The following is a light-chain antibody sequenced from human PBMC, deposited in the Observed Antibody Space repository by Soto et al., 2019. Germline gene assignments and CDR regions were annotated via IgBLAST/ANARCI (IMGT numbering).Light chain of an antibody. CDR3: QHYNSYSEA. J-gene: IGKJ1*01. CDR2: GAS. V-gene: IGKV3-15*01. CDR1: QAINNN. Sequence: VLTQAPDTLSVSPGERATLSCRASQAINNNVAWYQLKGGQVPRLLIYGASTRAADVPARFSGGGSGTEFTLTISSLQPDDFATYYCQHYNSYSEAFGQGTKV.